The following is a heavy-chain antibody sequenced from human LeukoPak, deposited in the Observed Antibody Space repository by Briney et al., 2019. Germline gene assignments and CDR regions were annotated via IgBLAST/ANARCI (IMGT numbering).Heavy chain of an antibody. CDR3: AREFHY. V-gene: IGHV4-61*02. J-gene: IGHJ4*02. CDR1: GGSIGSGSYY. CDR2: IYTSGTT. Sequence: PSETLSLTCTVSGGSIGSGSYYWSWIRQPAGKGLEWIGRIYTSGTTNYNPSLKSRVTISVDTSRNQFSLKLNSVTAADTAVYYCAREFHYWGQGALVTVSS.